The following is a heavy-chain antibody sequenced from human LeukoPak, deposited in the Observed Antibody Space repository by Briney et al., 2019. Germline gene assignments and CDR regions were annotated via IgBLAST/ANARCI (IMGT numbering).Heavy chain of an antibody. Sequence: WDTLTLPCTVSILSFRRYYWSCLPRPAGEGLEWLGHICTSGSTNYNPSLKSRVTMSVDTSKNQFSLRLSSVTAADTAVYYCARESGGWYKTFNNWYFDLWGRGTLVTVSS. CDR1: ILSFRRYY. J-gene: IGHJ2*01. CDR2: ICTSGST. CDR3: ARESGGWYKTFNNWYFDL. D-gene: IGHD6-19*01. V-gene: IGHV4-4*07.